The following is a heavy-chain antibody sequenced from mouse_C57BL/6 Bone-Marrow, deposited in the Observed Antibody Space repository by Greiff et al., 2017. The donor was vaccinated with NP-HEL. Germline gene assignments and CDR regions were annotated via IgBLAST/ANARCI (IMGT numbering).Heavy chain of an antibody. Sequence: EVHLVESGGGLVKPGGSLKLSCAASGFTFSDYGMHWVRQAPEKGLEWVAYISSGSSTIYYADTVKGRFTISRDNAKNTLFLQMTSLRSEDTAMYYCARLGYYGSSLDYWGQGTTLTVSS. CDR1: GFTFSDYG. CDR3: ARLGYYGSSLDY. D-gene: IGHD1-1*01. CDR2: ISSGSSTI. J-gene: IGHJ2*01. V-gene: IGHV5-17*01.